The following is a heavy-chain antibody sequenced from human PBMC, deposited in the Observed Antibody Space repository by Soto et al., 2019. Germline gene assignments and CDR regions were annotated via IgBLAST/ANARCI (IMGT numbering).Heavy chain of an antibody. CDR1: GGSFSGYF. Sequence: ADTLSLTCAVDGGSFSGYFWSCIRRTPGKGLEWIGESSRSGRIDDNASLKSRGTISLDTSKNQFALNLTSVTAADTGFDFCVRAEWFHCFDPWGQGPLAPASS. V-gene: IGHV4-34*01. D-gene: IGHD3-3*01. CDR2: SSRSGRI. CDR3: VRAEWFHCFDP. J-gene: IGHJ5*02.